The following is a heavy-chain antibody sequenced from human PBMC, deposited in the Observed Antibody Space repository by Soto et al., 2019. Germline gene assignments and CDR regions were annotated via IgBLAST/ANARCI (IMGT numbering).Heavy chain of an antibody. V-gene: IGHV4-59*08. CDR3: ASLSYGRDYYYYYYMDV. CDR2: IYYSGST. CDR1: GGSISSYC. Sequence: SETLSLTCTVSGGSISSYCWSWIRQPPGKGLEWIGYIYYSGSTNYNPSLKSRVTISVDTSKNQFSLKLSSVTAADTAVYYCASLSYGRDYYYYYYMDVWGKGTTVTVSS. D-gene: IGHD5-18*01. J-gene: IGHJ6*03.